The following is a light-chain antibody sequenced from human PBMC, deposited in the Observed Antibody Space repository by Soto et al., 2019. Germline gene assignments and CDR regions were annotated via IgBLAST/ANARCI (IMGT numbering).Light chain of an antibody. CDR2: GSS. Sequence: EIAMTQSPATLSVTPGARATLSCRASQSVSNNLAWYQQNPGQAPRLLIHGSSTRATGIPARFSGSGSGTEFTLTISGLQSEDFTVYYCQQHSNWPRTFGQGTKVDIK. V-gene: IGKV3-15*01. CDR3: QQHSNWPRT. J-gene: IGKJ1*01. CDR1: QSVSNN.